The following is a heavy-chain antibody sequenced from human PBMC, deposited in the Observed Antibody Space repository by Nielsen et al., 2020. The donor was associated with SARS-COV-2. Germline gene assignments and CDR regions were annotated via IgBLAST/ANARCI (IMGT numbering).Heavy chain of an antibody. J-gene: IGHJ4*02. CDR1: GYTFISFY. V-gene: IGHV1-46*01. Sequence: ASVKVSCKASGYTFISFYILWVRQAPGQGLESMGIISPSGGGTTYAQKFQGRVTMTRDTSMSTVYMELSSLRSEDTAVYYCARDRGGPDYWGQGTLVTVSS. CDR2: ISPSGGGT. D-gene: IGHD3-10*01. CDR3: ARDRGGPDY.